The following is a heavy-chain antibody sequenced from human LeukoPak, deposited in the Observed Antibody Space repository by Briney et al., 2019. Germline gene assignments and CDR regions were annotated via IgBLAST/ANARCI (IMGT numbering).Heavy chain of an antibody. V-gene: IGHV4-39*01. CDR2: ISYSGST. CDR1: GDSISSNNYY. CDR3: ARALTIWEDIVVVVAATYCDY. Sequence: SETLSLTCTVSGDSISSNNYYWGWIRQPPGKGLEWIGSISYSGSTYYNPSLKSRVTISVDTSKNQFSLKLSSVTAADTAVYYCARALTIWEDIVVVVAATYCDYWGQGTLVTVSS. D-gene: IGHD2-15*01. J-gene: IGHJ4*02.